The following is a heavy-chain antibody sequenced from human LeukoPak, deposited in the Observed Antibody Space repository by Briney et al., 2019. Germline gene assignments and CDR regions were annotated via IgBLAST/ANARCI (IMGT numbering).Heavy chain of an antibody. Sequence: QPGGSLRLSXAASGFTFGSYAMSWVRQAPVKGLEWVSAISGSGGSTYYADSVKGRFTISRDNSKNTLYLQMNSLRAEDTAVYYCANRPNTYYYDSSGHYWGQGTLVTVSS. J-gene: IGHJ4*02. CDR2: ISGSGGST. V-gene: IGHV3-23*01. CDR1: GFTFGSYA. CDR3: ANRPNTYYYDSSGHY. D-gene: IGHD3-22*01.